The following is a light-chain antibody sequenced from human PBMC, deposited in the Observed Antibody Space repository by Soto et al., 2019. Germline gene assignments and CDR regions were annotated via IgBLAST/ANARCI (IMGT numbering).Light chain of an antibody. CDR3: EQYGSTPLT. J-gene: IGKJ4*01. CDR1: KGFPKNS. V-gene: IGKV3-20*01. CDR2: DAS. Sequence: EIVLTQSPGTLSWSPGKKPTLPGGASKGFPKNSLAWYQQKPGQAPRFLMYDASSRATGIPDRFSGSGSGTDFTLTISRLEPEDFAVYYCEQYGSTPLTFGGGTKVEIK.